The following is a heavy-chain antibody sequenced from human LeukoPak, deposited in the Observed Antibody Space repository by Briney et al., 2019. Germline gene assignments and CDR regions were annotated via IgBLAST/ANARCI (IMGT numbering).Heavy chain of an antibody. Sequence: ASVKVSCKASGYTFTTYAITWVRQAPGQGLKWMGWISAYNGNTNYAQKLQGRVTMTTDTSTNTAYMELRSLRSDDTAVYYCAREQDNYDSSGYYDYWGQGTLVTVSS. D-gene: IGHD3-22*01. CDR3: AREQDNYDSSGYYDY. J-gene: IGHJ4*02. V-gene: IGHV1-18*01. CDR2: ISAYNGNT. CDR1: GYTFTTYA.